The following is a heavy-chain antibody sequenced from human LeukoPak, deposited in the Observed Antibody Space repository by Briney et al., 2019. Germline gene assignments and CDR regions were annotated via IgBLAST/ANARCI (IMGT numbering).Heavy chain of an antibody. V-gene: IGHV3-11*06. CDR3: ARSPMGAVAGTPVVY. J-gene: IGHJ4*02. CDR2: ISSSSSYT. D-gene: IGHD6-19*01. CDR1: GFTFSDYY. Sequence: GGSLRLSCAASGFTFSDYYMSWIRQAPGKGLEWVSYISSSSSYTNYADSVEGRFTISRDSAKNSLYLQMNSLRAEDTAVYYCARSPMGAVAGTPVVYWGQGTLVTVSS.